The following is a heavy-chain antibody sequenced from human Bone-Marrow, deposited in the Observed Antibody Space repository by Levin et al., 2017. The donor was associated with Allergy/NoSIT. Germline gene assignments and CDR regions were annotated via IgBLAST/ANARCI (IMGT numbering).Heavy chain of an antibody. CDR1: GFTFEDFY. CDR3: ATHSPGWGSYGTFDY. V-gene: IGHV3-11*03. CDR2: ISSAGSYS. Sequence: GGSLRLSCAASGFTFEDFYMSWIRQAPGKGLEWVSYISSAGSYSNYADSVKGRFTISRDNDKDSLFLEMNSLRADDTAVYYCATHSPGWGSYGTFDYWGQGTLVSVSA. D-gene: IGHD3-16*01. J-gene: IGHJ4*02.